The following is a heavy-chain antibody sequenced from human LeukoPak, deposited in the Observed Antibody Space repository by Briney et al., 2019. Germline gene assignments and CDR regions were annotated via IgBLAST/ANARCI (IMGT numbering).Heavy chain of an antibody. J-gene: IGHJ4*02. CDR1: GFTFSSYA. CDR2: ISGSGGST. V-gene: IGHV3-23*01. Sequence: GGSLRLSCAASGFTFSSYAMSWVRQAPGKGLEWVSAISGSGGSTYYADSVKGRFTISRDNSKNTLYLQMNSLRAEDTAVYYCAHSRGVWERIQGWGQGTLVTVSS. CDR3: AHSRGVWERIQG. D-gene: IGHD1-26*01.